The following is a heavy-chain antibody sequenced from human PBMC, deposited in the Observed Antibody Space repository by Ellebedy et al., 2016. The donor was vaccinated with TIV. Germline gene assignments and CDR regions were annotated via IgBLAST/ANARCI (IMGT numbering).Heavy chain of an antibody. V-gene: IGHV3-11*04. CDR1: GFTFSDYY. D-gene: IGHD3-10*01. CDR2: ISSSSSTI. CDR3: AREEVGPSYYYGSGSYYLDY. Sequence: GESLKISCAASGFTFSDYYMSWIRQAPGKGLEWVSYISSSSSTIYYADSVKGRFTISRDNAKNSLYLQMNSLRDEDTAVYYCAREEVGPSYYYGSGSYYLDYWGQGTLVTVSS. J-gene: IGHJ4*02.